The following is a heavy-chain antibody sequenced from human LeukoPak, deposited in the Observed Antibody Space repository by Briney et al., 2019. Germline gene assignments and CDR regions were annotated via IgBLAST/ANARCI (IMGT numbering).Heavy chain of an antibody. J-gene: IGHJ4*02. CDR1: GGSISSYY. D-gene: IGHD6-13*01. CDR2: IYYSGST. V-gene: IGHV4-59*01. Sequence: SETLSLTCTVSGGSISSYYWSWIRQPPGKGLEWIGYIYYSGSTNYNPSLKSRVTISVDTSKNQFSLKLSSVTAADTAVYYCARGYSSSWYYFDYWGQGTLVTVSS. CDR3: ARGYSSSWYYFDY.